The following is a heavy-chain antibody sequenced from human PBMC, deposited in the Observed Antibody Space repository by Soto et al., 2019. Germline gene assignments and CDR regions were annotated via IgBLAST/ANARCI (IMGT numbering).Heavy chain of an antibody. V-gene: IGHV3-53*02. Sequence: EVQLVETGGGLIQPGGSLRLSCEVSGITVSSSYMSWVRQAPGKGLEWVAVIYGGGDTYYADSVKGRFTISRDNFNNTLYLQMSRLRVDDTARHFCVRERAAYWFDPWGQGTLVTVSS. J-gene: IGHJ5*02. CDR2: IYGGGDT. CDR1: GITVSSSY. CDR3: VRERAAYWFDP.